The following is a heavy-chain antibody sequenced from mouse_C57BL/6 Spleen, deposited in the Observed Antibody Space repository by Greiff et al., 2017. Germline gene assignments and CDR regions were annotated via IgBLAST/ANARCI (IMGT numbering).Heavy chain of an antibody. CDR2: IRNKANGYTT. CDR3: ARYERRYFDV. D-gene: IGHD2-12*01. J-gene: IGHJ1*03. V-gene: IGHV7-3*01. Sequence: EVQLVESGGGLVQPGGSLSLSCAASGFTFTDYYMSWVRQPPGKALEWLGFIRNKANGYTTEYSASVKGRFTISRYNSQSILYLQMNALRAEDSSTYYCARYERRYFDVWGTGTTVTVSS. CDR1: GFTFTDYY.